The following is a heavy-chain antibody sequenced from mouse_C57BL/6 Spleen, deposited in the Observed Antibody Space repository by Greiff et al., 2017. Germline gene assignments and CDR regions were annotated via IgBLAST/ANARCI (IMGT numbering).Heavy chain of an antibody. J-gene: IGHJ1*03. V-gene: IGHV1-80*01. CDR2: IYPGDGDT. D-gene: IGHD1-1*01. Sequence: VKLQQSGAELVKPGASVKISCKASGYAFSSYCMNWVKQRPGKGLEWIGQIYPGDGDTNYNGKFKGKATLTADKSSSTAYMQLSSLTSEDSAVYFCARYYGSHWYFDVWGTGTTVTVSS. CDR3: ARYYGSHWYFDV. CDR1: GYAFSSYC.